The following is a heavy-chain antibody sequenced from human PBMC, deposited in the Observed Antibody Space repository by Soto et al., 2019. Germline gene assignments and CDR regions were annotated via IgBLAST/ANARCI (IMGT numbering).Heavy chain of an antibody. CDR3: ARGPGELELFSYFDY. CDR2: ISYDGSNK. D-gene: IGHD1-7*01. J-gene: IGHJ4*02. Sequence: GGSLRLSCAASGFTFSSYAMHWVRQAPGKGLEWVAVISYDGSNKYYADSVKGRFTISRDNSKNTLYLQMNSLRAEDTAVYYCARGPGELELFSYFDYWGQGTLVTVSS. CDR1: GFTFSSYA. V-gene: IGHV3-30-3*01.